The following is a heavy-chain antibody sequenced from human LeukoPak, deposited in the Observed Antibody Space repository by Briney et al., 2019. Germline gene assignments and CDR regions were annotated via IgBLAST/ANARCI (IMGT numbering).Heavy chain of an antibody. CDR3: ARGDWISGFDP. CDR1: GDSVSSNRAG. D-gene: IGHD3/OR15-3a*01. V-gene: IGHV6-1*01. CDR2: TYYRSKWYD. Sequence: SQTLSLTCAISGDSVSSNRAGWNWIRQSPSRGLEWLGRTYYRSKWYDGYAVSVKSRITINPDTSKNQFSLQLNSVTPEDTAVYYCARGDWISGFDPWGQGTLVTVS. J-gene: IGHJ5*02.